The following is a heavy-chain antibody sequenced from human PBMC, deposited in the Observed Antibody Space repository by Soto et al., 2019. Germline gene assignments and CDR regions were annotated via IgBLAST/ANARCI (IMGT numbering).Heavy chain of an antibody. D-gene: IGHD3-10*01. Sequence: QVQLQESGPGLVKPSQTLSLTRTVSGGSISSGGYYWSWIRQHPGKGLEWIGYIYYSGSTYYNPSLKSRVTISVATSKNQFSLKLSSVTAADTAVYYCATYGSGTYKPTTFDYWGQGTLVTVSS. CDR2: IYYSGST. V-gene: IGHV4-31*03. CDR1: GGSISSGGYY. J-gene: IGHJ4*02. CDR3: ATYGSGTYKPTTFDY.